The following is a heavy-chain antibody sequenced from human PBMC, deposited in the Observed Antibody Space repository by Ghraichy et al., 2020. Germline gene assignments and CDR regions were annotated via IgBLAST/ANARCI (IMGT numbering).Heavy chain of an antibody. CDR3: GGESQAYYFYGMDV. J-gene: IGHJ6*02. CDR1: GFTFSDYA. V-gene: IGHV3-30*04. Sequence: GGSLRLSCAASGFTFSDYAMHWVRQAPGKGLEWVAVISDDGSNKYYANSVKGRLTVSRDNSKNTLYLQMNSLRADDTAVYYCGGESQAYYFYGMDVWGQGTTVTVSS. CDR2: ISDDGSNK.